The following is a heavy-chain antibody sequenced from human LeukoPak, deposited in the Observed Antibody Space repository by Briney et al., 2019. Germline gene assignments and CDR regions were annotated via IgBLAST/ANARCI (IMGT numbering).Heavy chain of an antibody. Sequence: SETLSLTCTVSGGSISSSSYYWGWIRQPAGKGLEWIGRIYTSGSTNYNPSLKSRVTMSVDTSRNQFSLKLSSVTAADTAVYYCAREDYYGTNFDYWGQETLVTVSS. V-gene: IGHV4-61*02. CDR1: GGSISSSSYY. D-gene: IGHD3-10*01. CDR2: IYTSGST. CDR3: AREDYYGTNFDY. J-gene: IGHJ4*02.